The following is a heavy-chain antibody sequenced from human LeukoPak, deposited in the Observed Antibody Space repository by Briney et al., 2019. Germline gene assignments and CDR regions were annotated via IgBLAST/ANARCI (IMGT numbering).Heavy chain of an antibody. V-gene: IGHV3-23*01. D-gene: IGHD3-22*01. CDR1: GFTFSSYA. J-gene: IGHJ3*02. Sequence: GGSLRLSCAASGFTFSSYAMSWVRQAPGKGLEWVSAISGSGGSTYYADSVKGRFTISRDNAKNSLYLQMNSLRAEDTAVYYCARDWKYYDSSGYFDAFDIWGQGTMVTVSS. CDR2: ISGSGGST. CDR3: ARDWKYYDSSGYFDAFDI.